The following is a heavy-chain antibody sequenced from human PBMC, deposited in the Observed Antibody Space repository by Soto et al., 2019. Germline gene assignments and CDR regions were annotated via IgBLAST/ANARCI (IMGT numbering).Heavy chain of an antibody. J-gene: IGHJ5*02. D-gene: IGHD2-21*01. CDR1: GGSITSGGYY. CDR2: IFHSGST. V-gene: IGHV4-31*03. Sequence: SETLSLTCNVSGGSITSGGYYWAWIRQHPGGGLEWIGHIFHSGSTHYNPSLRSRVTTSVDTSNNEFSLKLSSVTAADTAVYYCATLPPRIVVVFTEMPTWGQGILVTVSS. CDR3: ATLPPRIVVVFTEMPT.